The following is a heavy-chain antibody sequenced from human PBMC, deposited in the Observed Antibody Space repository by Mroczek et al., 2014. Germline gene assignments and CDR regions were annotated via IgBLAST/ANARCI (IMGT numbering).Heavy chain of an antibody. V-gene: IGHV1-69*01. Sequence: VQLWSLGVSEEAWVLGEGSPARLLEAPSAAMLSAGCDRPLGQGLEWMGGIIPIFGTANYAQKFQGRVTITADESTSTAYMELSSLRSEDTAVYYCARDPDLTSWKQAYYFDYWGQGTLVTVSS. D-gene: IGHD2-2*01. CDR3: ARDPDLTSWKQAYYFDY. J-gene: IGHJ4*02. CDR2: IIPIFGTA. CDR1: EAPSAAML.